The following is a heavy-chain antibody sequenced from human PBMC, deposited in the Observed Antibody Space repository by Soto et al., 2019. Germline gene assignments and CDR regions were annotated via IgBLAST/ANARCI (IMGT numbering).Heavy chain of an antibody. CDR2: INANSGGT. Sequence: GASVKVSCKASGYSFTGYYIHWVRQAPGQGLEWMGWINANSGGTNYAQKFQGWVTMTRDTSIRTAYMELNRLTSDDTAVYYCARAQDISSSLLLDYWGQGTLVTVSS. CDR1: GYSFTGYY. CDR3: ARAQDISSSLLLDY. V-gene: IGHV1-2*04. D-gene: IGHD6-6*01. J-gene: IGHJ4*02.